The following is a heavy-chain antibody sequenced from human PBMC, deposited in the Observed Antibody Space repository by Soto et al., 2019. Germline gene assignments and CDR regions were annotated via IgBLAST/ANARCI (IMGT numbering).Heavy chain of an antibody. Sequence: GKKRQPPGEGLEWIGSIFYSGSTYYSPSLKSRVIISGDTSKNQFSLKLSSVTAADTAVYYCARHGLTMVRGVIRELDYWGQGTLVTVSS. D-gene: IGHD3-10*01. CDR2: IFYSGST. CDR3: ARHGLTMVRGVIRELDY. V-gene: IGHV4-39*01. J-gene: IGHJ4*02.